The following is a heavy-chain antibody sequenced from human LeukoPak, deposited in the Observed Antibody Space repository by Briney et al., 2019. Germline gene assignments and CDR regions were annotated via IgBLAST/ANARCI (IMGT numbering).Heavy chain of an antibody. CDR2: ISSSSSYI. CDR1: GFTISSYS. V-gene: IGHV3-21*01. J-gene: IGHJ4*02. Sequence: GGSLRLSCAASGFTISSYSMNWVRQAPGKGLEWGSSISSSSSYIYYADSVKGRFTISRDNAKNSLYLQMNSLRAEDTAVYYCARATGSSGYYYFDYWGQGTLVTVSS. CDR3: ARATGSSGYYYFDY. D-gene: IGHD3-22*01.